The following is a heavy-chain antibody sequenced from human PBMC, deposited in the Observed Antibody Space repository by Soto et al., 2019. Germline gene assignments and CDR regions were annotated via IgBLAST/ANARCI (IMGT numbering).Heavy chain of an antibody. V-gene: IGHV1-69*12. CDR3: ASHGYSYGYLFDY. Sequence: QVQLVQSGAEVKKPGSSVKVSCKASGGTFSSYAISWVRQAPGQGLEWMGGIISIFDTADYAQKFQGRVTITADESTSIAYMELSSLRSEDTAVYYCASHGYSYGYLFDYWGQGTLVTVSS. CDR2: IISIFDTA. CDR1: GGTFSSYA. D-gene: IGHD5-18*01. J-gene: IGHJ4*02.